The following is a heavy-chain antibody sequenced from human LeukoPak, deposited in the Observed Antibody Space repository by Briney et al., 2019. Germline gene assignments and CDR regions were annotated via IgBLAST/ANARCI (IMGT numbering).Heavy chain of an antibody. Sequence: GGSLRLSCAASGFTVSSNYMSWVRQAPGKGLEWVSVIYSGGSTYYADSVKGRFAISRDNSKNTLYLQMNSLRAEDTAVYYCAREPAATHNWFDPWGQGTLVTVSS. CDR2: IYSGGST. CDR3: AREPAATHNWFDP. V-gene: IGHV3-66*01. D-gene: IGHD2-2*01. CDR1: GFTVSSNY. J-gene: IGHJ5*02.